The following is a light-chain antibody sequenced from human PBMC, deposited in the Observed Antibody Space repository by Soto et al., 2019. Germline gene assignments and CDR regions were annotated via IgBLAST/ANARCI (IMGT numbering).Light chain of an antibody. CDR2: GAS. CDR1: QSVSSGY. J-gene: IGKJ4*01. CDR3: QQYGSSPP. Sequence: EIVLTQSPGTLSLSPGERATLSCRASQSVSSGYLAWYQQKPGQAPRLLIYGASSRATGIPARFSGSGSGTDFTLTISRLETEDFAVCYCQQYGSSPPFGGGTKVEIK. V-gene: IGKV3-20*01.